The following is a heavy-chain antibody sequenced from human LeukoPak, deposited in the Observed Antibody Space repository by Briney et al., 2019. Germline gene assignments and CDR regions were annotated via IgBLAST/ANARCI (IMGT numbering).Heavy chain of an antibody. V-gene: IGHV1-2*02. J-gene: IGHJ4*02. CDR2: INPNSGGT. CDR1: GYTFTGYY. Sequence: ASVKVSCKASGYTFTGYYMHWVRQAPGQGLEWMGWINPNSGGTNYAQKFQGRVTMTRDTSISTAYMELSRLRSDGTAVYYCARELPFNYYDSSGDRDYWGQGTLVTVSS. CDR3: ARELPFNYYDSSGDRDY. D-gene: IGHD3-22*01.